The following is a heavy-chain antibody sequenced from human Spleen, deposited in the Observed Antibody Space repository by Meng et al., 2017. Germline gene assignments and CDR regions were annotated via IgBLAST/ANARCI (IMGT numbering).Heavy chain of an antibody. CDR2: ISRNSGDI. CDR1: GFTFDNYA. Sequence: SLKISCVASGFTFDNYAMHWVRQAPGKGLEWVSGISRNSGDIGYADSVKGRFTISRDNVKNSLYLQMNSLRSEDTALYYCAKDISPSRGYDFDYWGQGILVTVSS. J-gene: IGHJ4*02. D-gene: IGHD3-3*01. CDR3: AKDISPSRGYDFDY. V-gene: IGHV3-9*01.